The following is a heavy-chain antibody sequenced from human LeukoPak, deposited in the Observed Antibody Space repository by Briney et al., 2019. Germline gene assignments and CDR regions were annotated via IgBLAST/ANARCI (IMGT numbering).Heavy chain of an antibody. CDR2: INHSGST. Sequence: SETLSLTCAVYGGSFSGYYWSWIRQPPGKGLEWIGEINHSGSTNYNPSLKSRVTISVDTSKNQFSLKLGSVTAADTAVYYCAREGQYYYDSSGYRSVPDYWGQGTLVTVSS. V-gene: IGHV4-34*01. D-gene: IGHD3-22*01. CDR1: GGSFSGYY. CDR3: AREGQYYYDSSGYRSVPDY. J-gene: IGHJ4*02.